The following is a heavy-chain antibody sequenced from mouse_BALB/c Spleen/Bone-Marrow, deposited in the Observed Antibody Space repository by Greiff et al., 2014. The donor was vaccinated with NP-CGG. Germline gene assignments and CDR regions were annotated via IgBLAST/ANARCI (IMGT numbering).Heavy chain of an antibody. V-gene: IGHV14-1*02. CDR3: ARGLRHAMDY. CDR2: IDPENGNT. J-gene: IGHJ4*01. Sequence: VQLQQSGAELVRPGALVKLSCKASGFNIKDYYMHWVKQRPEQGLEWIGWIDPENGNTIYDPKFQGKASITADTSSNTACLQLSSLPSEDTAVYYCARGLRHAMDYWGQGTSVTVSS. CDR1: GFNIKDYY. D-gene: IGHD2-4*01.